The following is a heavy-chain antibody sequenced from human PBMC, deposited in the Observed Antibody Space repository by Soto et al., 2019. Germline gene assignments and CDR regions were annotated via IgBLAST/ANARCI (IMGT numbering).Heavy chain of an antibody. J-gene: IGHJ4*02. V-gene: IGHV1-46*01. CDR3: ARGYCSSTSCYNPSDFDY. Sequence: ASEKVSCKASGYTFTSYYMHWVRQAPGQGLEWMGIINPSGGSTSYAQKFQGRVTMTRDTSTSTVYMELSSLRSEDTAVYYCARGYCSSTSCYNPSDFDYWGQGTLVTVSS. CDR2: INPSGGST. D-gene: IGHD2-2*01. CDR1: GYTFTSYY.